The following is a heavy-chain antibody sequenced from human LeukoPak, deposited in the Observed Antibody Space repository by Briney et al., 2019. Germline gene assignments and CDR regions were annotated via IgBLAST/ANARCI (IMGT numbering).Heavy chain of an antibody. Sequence: GASVKVSCKASGYTFTSYIISWVRQAPGQGLEWMGWINAYNGNTDYAQRVQGRVTMTTDTSTSTAYMELRSLRSDDTAVYYCARDRGIAVVGNLAYWGQGTLVTVSS. D-gene: IGHD6-19*01. J-gene: IGHJ4*02. V-gene: IGHV1-18*01. CDR1: GYTFTSYI. CDR2: INAYNGNT. CDR3: ARDRGIAVVGNLAY.